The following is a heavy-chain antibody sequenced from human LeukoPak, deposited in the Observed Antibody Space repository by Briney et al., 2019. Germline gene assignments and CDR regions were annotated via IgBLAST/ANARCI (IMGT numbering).Heavy chain of an antibody. CDR2: ISAYNGNT. J-gene: IGHJ5*02. CDR1: GYTFTSYG. D-gene: IGHD4-23*01. CDR3: ARVWEYGGNQQNWFDP. V-gene: IGHV1-18*01. Sequence: ASVKVSCTASGYTFTSYGISWVRQAPGQGLEWMGWISAYNGNTNYAQKLQGRVTMTTDTSTSTAYMELRSLRSDDTAVYYCARVWEYGGNQQNWFDPWGQGTLVTVSS.